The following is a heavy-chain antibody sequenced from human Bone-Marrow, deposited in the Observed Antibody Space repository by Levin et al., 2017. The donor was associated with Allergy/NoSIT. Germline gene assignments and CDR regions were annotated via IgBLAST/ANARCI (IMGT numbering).Heavy chain of an antibody. CDR3: ARAGDWESSVWYGTKDYAMEF. D-gene: IGHD6-19*01. Sequence: SQTLSLTCNVSCVSINNYFWSWIRQPPGKGLEWIGYIYSTASSSYNPSLKNRVTMSIETSKNQVSLKLRSVTAADTAVYYCARAGDWESSVWYGTKDYAMEFWGQGTTVTVSS. CDR1: CVSINNYF. CDR2: IYSTASS. J-gene: IGHJ6*02. V-gene: IGHV4-59*01.